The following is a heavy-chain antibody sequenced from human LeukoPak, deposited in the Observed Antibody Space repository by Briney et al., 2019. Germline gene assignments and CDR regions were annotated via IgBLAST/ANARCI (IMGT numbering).Heavy chain of an antibody. Sequence: QTGGSLRLSCAASGFTFSSYAMSWVRQAPGKGLEWVSAISGSGGSTYYADSVKGRFTISRDNSKNTLYLQMNSLRAEDTAVYYCAKDQKFGYGMDVWGQGTTVTVSS. CDR2: ISGSGGST. V-gene: IGHV3-23*01. CDR3: AKDQKFGYGMDV. D-gene: IGHD3-3*01. J-gene: IGHJ6*02. CDR1: GFTFSSYA.